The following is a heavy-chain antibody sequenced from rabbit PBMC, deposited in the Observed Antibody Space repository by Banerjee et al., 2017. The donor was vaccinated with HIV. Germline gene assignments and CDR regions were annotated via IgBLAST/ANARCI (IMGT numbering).Heavy chain of an antibody. J-gene: IGHJ6*01. CDR3: ARDTGSSFSSYGMDL. V-gene: IGHV1S47*01. D-gene: IGHD8-1*01. Sequence: QEQLVESGGGLVQPEGSLTLTCKASGFDFSSNAMCWVRQAPGKRPEWIACIYNGDGSTYYASWVNGRFTISKTSLTTVTLQMTSLTDADTATYFCARDTGSSFSSYGMDLWGPGTLVTVS. CDR1: GFDFSSNA. CDR2: IYNGDGST.